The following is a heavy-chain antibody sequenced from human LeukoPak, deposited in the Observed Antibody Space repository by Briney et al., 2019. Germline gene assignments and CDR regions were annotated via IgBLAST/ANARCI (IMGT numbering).Heavy chain of an antibody. CDR3: TRSVLEWYYFYY. Sequence: GRSLRLSCAVSGFTFSCYGMHWVRQAPGKGLEWVAVIWYDGGNKYYADSVKGRFTISRDNSKNTLYLEMNSLRAEDTAVYYCTRSVLEWYYFYYCGQGSLVGVCS. D-gene: IGHD3-3*01. J-gene: IGHJ4*02. CDR2: IWYDGGNK. V-gene: IGHV3-33*01. CDR1: GFTFSCYG.